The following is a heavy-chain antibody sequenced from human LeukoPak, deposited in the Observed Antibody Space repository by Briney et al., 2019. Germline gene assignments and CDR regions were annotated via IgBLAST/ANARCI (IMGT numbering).Heavy chain of an antibody. D-gene: IGHD3-22*01. V-gene: IGHV3-30-3*01. CDR2: ISYDGSNK. J-gene: IGHJ6*02. CDR3: ARPLSNGYFHDSGGYYPYAMDV. CDR1: GFTVSPNY. Sequence: PGGSLRLSCAASGFTVSPNYMSWVRQAPGKGLEWVAVISYDGSNKFYADSVKGRFTISRDNSKNTLYLQMSSLRAYDTAAYYCARPLSNGYFHDSGGYYPYAMDVWGQGTTVTVSS.